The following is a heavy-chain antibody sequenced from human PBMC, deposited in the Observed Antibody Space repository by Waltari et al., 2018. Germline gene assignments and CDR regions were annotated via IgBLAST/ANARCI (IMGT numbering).Heavy chain of an antibody. D-gene: IGHD6-19*01. Sequence: QLQLQESGPGLVEPSETLSLTCTASGDSISNHNYYWGWIRPPRGTGLQWIGSIHYIGDTYYSSSLKSRVIISVDTSNNQFSLRLTSVTAADTAIYFCARNQRGWFDAFDIWGQGTAVTVSS. CDR1: GDSISNHNYY. J-gene: IGHJ3*02. CDR3: ARNQRGWFDAFDI. CDR2: IHYIGDT. V-gene: IGHV4-39*07.